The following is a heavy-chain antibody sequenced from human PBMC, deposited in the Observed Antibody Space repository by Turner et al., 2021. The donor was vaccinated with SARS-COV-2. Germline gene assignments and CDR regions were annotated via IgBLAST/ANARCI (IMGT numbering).Heavy chain of an antibody. V-gene: IGHV3-66*02. CDR1: GFTLSSNY. CDR2: IYSGAST. Sequence: EVQLVESGGGCVQPGGSLRLSCAASGFTLSSNYMSWVRQAPGTGLEWVSVIYSGASTYYADSVKGRFTIPRDNSKNTLYLQMNSLRAEDTAVYYCATDLKGGRGPWGQGTLVTVSS. CDR3: ATDLKGGRGP. J-gene: IGHJ5*02. D-gene: IGHD1-26*01.